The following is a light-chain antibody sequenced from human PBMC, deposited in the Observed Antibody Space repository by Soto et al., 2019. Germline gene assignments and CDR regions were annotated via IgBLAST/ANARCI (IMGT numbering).Light chain of an antibody. J-gene: IGKJ2*01. CDR1: ESISSW. V-gene: IGKV1-5*03. CDR2: KAS. CDR3: QHYNGDSRT. Sequence: DIQMTQSPSTLSASVGDTVTITCRASESISSWLAGHQQKPGKAPNLLIYKASSLESGVPSRFSGSGSGTEFTLTISSLQPDDFATYYCQHYNGDSRTFGQGTKLEIK.